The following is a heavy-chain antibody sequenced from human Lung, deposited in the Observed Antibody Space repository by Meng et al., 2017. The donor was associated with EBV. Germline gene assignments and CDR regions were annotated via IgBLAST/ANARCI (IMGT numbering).Heavy chain of an antibody. Sequence: LRESAPGVATPYQPRALTCTVSGCSISIGGYYWSWIRQHPGKGLEWIGYIYYSGSTYYNPSLKSLVTISVDTSKNQFSLKLSSVTXXXXAVYXXARVVAGRYNWFDPWGQGTLVTVSS. D-gene: IGHD6-6*01. CDR3: ARVVAGRYNWFDP. V-gene: IGHV4-31*01. J-gene: IGHJ5*02. CDR2: IYYSGST. CDR1: GCSISIGGYY.